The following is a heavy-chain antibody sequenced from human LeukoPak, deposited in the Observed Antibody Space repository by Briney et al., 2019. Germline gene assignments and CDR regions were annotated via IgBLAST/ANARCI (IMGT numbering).Heavy chain of an antibody. Sequence: SETLSLTCTVSGGSLSSYYWSWIRQPPGKGLEWVGYIYYSGSTNYNPSLKSRVTISVDTSKNQFSLKLSSVTAADTAVYYCARDSSGQQLAFDYWGQGTLVTVSS. CDR2: IYYSGST. J-gene: IGHJ4*02. CDR1: GGSLSSYY. V-gene: IGHV4-59*01. CDR3: ARDSSGQQLAFDY. D-gene: IGHD6-13*01.